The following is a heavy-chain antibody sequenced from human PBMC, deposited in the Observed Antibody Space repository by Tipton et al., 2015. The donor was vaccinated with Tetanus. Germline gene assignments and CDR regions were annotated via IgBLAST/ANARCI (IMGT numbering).Heavy chain of an antibody. J-gene: IGHJ2*01. CDR2: ILPKFDTS. D-gene: IGHD7-27*01. V-gene: IGHV1-69*01. CDR1: GGTYTTHG. CDR3: ARRLGPYTGDQIWYFDL. Sequence: QLVQSGAEVKRPGSSVKVSCTASGGTYTTHGVTWVRQAPGQGLEWIGGILPKFDTSKYAQKFEGRVTITADESATTAHMELRSLMSEDTAMYYCARRLGPYTGDQIWYFDLWGRGTLVTVSS.